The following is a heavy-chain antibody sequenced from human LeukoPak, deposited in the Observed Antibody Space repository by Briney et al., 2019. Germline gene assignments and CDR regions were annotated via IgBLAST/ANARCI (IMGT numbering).Heavy chain of an antibody. D-gene: IGHD4-23*01. J-gene: IGHJ4*02. Sequence: GRSLRLSCAASGFTFDDYAMHWVRQAPGKGLEWVSGISWNSGSIGYADSVKGRLTISRDNAKNSLYLQMNSLRAEDMALYYCAKDRYGGNSGLLDYWGQGTLVTVSS. CDR3: AKDRYGGNSGLLDY. V-gene: IGHV3-9*03. CDR2: ISWNSGSI. CDR1: GFTFDDYA.